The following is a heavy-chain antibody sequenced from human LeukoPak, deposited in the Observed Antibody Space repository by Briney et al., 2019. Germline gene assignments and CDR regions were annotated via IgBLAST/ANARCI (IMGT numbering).Heavy chain of an antibody. CDR3: ASLIAAAGTLFDY. CDR2: IIPIFGTA. V-gene: IGHV1-69*06. J-gene: IGHJ4*02. CDR1: GGTFSSYA. D-gene: IGHD6-13*01. Sequence: GASVKVSCKASGGTFSSYAISWVRQAPGQGLEWLGGIIPIFGTANYAQKFQGRVTITADKSTSTAYMELSRLSSEDTAVYYCASLIAAAGTLFDYWGEGTLVTV.